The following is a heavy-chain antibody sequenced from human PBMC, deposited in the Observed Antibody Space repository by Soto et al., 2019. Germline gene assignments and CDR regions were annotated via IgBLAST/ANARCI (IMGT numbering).Heavy chain of an antibody. D-gene: IGHD3-22*01. CDR2: IYYSGST. V-gene: IGHV4-30-4*01. CDR1: GGSISSGDYY. Sequence: QVQLQESGPGLVKPSQTLSLTCTVSGGSISSGDYYWSWIRQPPGKGLEWIGYIYYSGSTYYNPSLKSRVTISVDPSKNQFSLKLSSVTAADTAVYYCARVNYYYDSSGYYDSMYAFDIWGQGTMVTVSS. J-gene: IGHJ3*02. CDR3: ARVNYYYDSSGYYDSMYAFDI.